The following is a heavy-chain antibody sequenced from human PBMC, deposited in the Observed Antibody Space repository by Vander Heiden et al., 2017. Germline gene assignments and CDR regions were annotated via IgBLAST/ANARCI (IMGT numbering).Heavy chain of an antibody. D-gene: IGHD2-2*01. Sequence: QLQLQESGPGLVKPSETLSLTCTVSGGSISSRSYYWGWIRQPPGKGLEGIGRIYYGGSTYYNPSLKSRVTISVDTSKNQFSLKLSSVTAADTAVYYCARRVGYCSSTSCEIDYYYYGMDVWGQGTTVTVSS. J-gene: IGHJ6*02. V-gene: IGHV4-39*01. CDR1: GGSISSRSYY. CDR2: IYYGGST. CDR3: ARRVGYCSSTSCEIDYYYYGMDV.